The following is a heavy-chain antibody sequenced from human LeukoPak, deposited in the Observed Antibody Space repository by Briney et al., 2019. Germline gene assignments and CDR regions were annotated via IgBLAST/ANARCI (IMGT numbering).Heavy chain of an antibody. CDR2: LIPNNGGT. CDR3: ARANANYFGY. Sequence: WASVTVSCKTSGYTFTGYYLHWVRQAPGQGLEWMGWLIPNNGGTNYAQKFQGRVTMTRDTSISTAFMELSRLRSDDTAIYYCARANANYFGYWGQGTLVTVSS. V-gene: IGHV1-2*02. CDR1: GYTFTGYY. J-gene: IGHJ4*02.